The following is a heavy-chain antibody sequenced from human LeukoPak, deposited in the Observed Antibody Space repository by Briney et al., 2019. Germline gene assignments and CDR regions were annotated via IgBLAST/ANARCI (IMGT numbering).Heavy chain of an antibody. CDR2: ISGSGGST. D-gene: IGHD6-6*01. Sequence: GGSLRLSCAASGFTFSSYAMSWVRQAPGKGLEWVSAISGSGGSTYYADSVKGRFTISIDNSKNTLYLQMNSLRAEETAVYSFAGSYSSSSYWFDPWGQGTLVTVSS. J-gene: IGHJ5*02. CDR3: AGSYSSSSYWFDP. CDR1: GFTFSSYA. V-gene: IGHV3-23*01.